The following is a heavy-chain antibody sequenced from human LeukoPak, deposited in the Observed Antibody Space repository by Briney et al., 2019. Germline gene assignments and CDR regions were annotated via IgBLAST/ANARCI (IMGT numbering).Heavy chain of an antibody. J-gene: IGHJ4*02. CDR1: GGTFSSYA. V-gene: IGHV1-69*04. D-gene: IGHD2/OR15-2a*01. CDR2: IIPILGIA. CDR3: ARSMQSGYFDY. Sequence: ASVKVSCKASGGTFSSYAISWVRQAPGQGLEWMGRIIPILGIANYAQKFQGRVTITADKSTSTAYMELSSLRSEDTAVYYCARSMQSGYFDYWGQGTLVTVSS.